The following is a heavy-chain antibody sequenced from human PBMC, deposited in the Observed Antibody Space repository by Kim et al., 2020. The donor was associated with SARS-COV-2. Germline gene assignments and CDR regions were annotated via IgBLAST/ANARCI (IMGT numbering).Heavy chain of an antibody. CDR3: ARGSSWTGYYYDYGMDV. CDR2: IYYSGST. D-gene: IGHD6-13*01. CDR1: GGSISSYY. V-gene: IGHV4-59*13. Sequence: SETLSLTCTVSGGSISSYYWSWIRQPPGKGLEWIGYIYYSGSTNYNPSLKSRVTISVDTSKNQFSLKLSSVIAADTAVYYCARGSSWTGYYYDYGMDVWG. J-gene: IGHJ6*01.